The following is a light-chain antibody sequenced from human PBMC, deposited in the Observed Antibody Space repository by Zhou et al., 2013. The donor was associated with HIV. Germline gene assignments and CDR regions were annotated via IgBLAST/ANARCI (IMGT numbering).Light chain of an antibody. CDR2: GAS. V-gene: IGKV3-20*01. Sequence: EIVLTQSPGTLSLSPGERATLSCRASQSVSSNYLAWYQQKPGQAPRLLIYGASSRATGIPDRFSGSGSGTDFTLAISRLEPEDFAVHYCQQYGSSPITFGQGTRLEIK. J-gene: IGKJ5*01. CDR1: QSVSSNY. CDR3: QQYGSSPIT.